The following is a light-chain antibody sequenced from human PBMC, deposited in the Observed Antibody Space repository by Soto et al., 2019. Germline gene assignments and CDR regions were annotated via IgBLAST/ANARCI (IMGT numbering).Light chain of an antibody. J-gene: IGLJ1*01. CDR3: NSYTSNNTYV. CDR1: SIDVGAYNY. CDR2: DVS. V-gene: IGLV2-14*03. Sequence: TQSASLAGAPGHAVALSFNGSSIDVGAYNYVSWYQQHPGKAPKLMIYDVSNRPSGVSNRFSGSKSGNTASLTISGLRAEDEADYYCNSYTSNNTYVVATRTKV.